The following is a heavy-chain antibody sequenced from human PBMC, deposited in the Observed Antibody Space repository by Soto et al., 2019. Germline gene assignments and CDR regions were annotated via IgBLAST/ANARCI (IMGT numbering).Heavy chain of an antibody. CDR1: SDSISSGGYC. Sequence: SSETLSLTCTVSSDSISSGGYCWSWIRQHPGKGLEWLGNIYDSRSTYYNPSLKSRVTISVDTSKNQFSLRLTSVTAADTAVYFCAKSKARYSKDAFDIWGRGTLVTVSS. D-gene: IGHD2-21*01. CDR2: IYDSRST. CDR3: AKSKARYSKDAFDI. V-gene: IGHV4-31*03. J-gene: IGHJ3*02.